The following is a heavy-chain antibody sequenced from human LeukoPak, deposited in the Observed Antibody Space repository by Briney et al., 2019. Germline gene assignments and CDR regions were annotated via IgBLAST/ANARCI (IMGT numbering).Heavy chain of an antibody. CDR2: IYYSGST. J-gene: IGHJ5*02. V-gene: IGHV4-59*01. CDR3: ARDGARFDP. CDR1: GGSIGGYY. Sequence: PSETLSLTCTVSGGSIGGYYWSWIRQRPEKGLEWIGYIYYSGSTNYNPSLKSRVTISVDTSKNQFSLKLSSVTAADTAVYYCARDGARFDPWGQGTLVTVSS. D-gene: IGHD1-26*01.